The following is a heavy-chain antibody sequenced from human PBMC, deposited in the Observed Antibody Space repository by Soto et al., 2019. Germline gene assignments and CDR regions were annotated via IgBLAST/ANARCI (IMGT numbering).Heavy chain of an antibody. V-gene: IGHV4-39*01. J-gene: IGHJ6*02. CDR1: GGSISSSSYY. CDR2: IYYSGYT. CDR3: ARPNGPLYVGYYYDMDV. Sequence: QLQLQESGPGLVKPSETLSLTCTVSGGSISSSSYYWGWIRQPPGKGLEWIGSIYYSGYTYYNPSLKIRVTISVDTSKTQFSLKLSSVTAADTAVYYCARPNGPLYVGYYYDMDVWGQGTTVTVSS. D-gene: IGHD3-16*01.